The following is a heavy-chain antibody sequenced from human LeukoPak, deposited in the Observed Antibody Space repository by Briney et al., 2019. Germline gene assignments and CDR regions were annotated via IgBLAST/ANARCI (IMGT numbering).Heavy chain of an antibody. D-gene: IGHD3-3*02. V-gene: IGHV3-53*01. J-gene: IGHJ4*02. CDR1: GFIVSNTY. CDR3: ASLARDY. Sequence: PGGSLRLSCVASGFIVSNTYMTWVRQAPGKGLEWVSVIHNDGSTYYADSVKGRFTVSRDNSKNMLFLRMNSMRVEDTAVYFCASLARDYWGQGTLVSVSS. CDR2: IHNDGST.